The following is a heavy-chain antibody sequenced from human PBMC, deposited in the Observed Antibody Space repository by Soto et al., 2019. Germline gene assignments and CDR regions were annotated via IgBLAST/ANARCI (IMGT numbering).Heavy chain of an antibody. CDR2: IWYDGSNK. Sequence: QVQLVESGGGVVQPGRSLRLSCAASGFTFSSYGMHWVRQAPGKGLEWVAVIWYDGSNKYYADSVKGRFTISRDNSKNTLYLQMNSLRAEDTAVYYCARDGRLLSIDYWGQGTLVTVSS. V-gene: IGHV3-33*01. D-gene: IGHD2-15*01. CDR1: GFTFSSYG. J-gene: IGHJ4*02. CDR3: ARDGRLLSIDY.